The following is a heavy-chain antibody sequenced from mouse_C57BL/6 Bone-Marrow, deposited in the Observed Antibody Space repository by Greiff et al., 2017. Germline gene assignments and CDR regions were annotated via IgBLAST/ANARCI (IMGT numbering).Heavy chain of an antibody. V-gene: IGHV1-54*01. CDR2: INPGSGGT. CDR3: ARNPFQYYFGY. J-gene: IGHJ2*01. Sequence: QVQLQQSGAELVRPGTSVKVSCKASGYAFTNYLIEWVKQRPGQGLEWIGVINPGSGGTNYNEKFKGKATLTADKSSSTAYMQLSSLTSEDSAVYFCARNPFQYYFGYGGQGTTLTVSS. CDR1: GYAFTNYL.